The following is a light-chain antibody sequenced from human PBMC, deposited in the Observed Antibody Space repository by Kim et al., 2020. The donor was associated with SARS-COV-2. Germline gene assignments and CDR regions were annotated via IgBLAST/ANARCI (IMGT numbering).Light chain of an antibody. CDR3: MQGIYLPGLT. Sequence: ASSSCKSSQSLLDSDGKNYLYWYLQRPGQSPRLLIYEASSRFSGVPDRFSGSGSETDFTLKISRVEAEDVGVYYCMQGIYLPGLTFGGGTKVDIK. J-gene: IGKJ4*01. CDR2: EAS. CDR1: QSLLDSDGKNY. V-gene: IGKV2-29*02.